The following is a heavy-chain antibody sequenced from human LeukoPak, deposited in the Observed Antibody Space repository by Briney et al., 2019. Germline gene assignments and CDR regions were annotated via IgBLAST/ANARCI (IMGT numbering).Heavy chain of an antibody. V-gene: IGHV3-23*01. CDR3: AKDGGLWVSAHWGDS. CDR2: ITTSDGNT. D-gene: IGHD7-27*01. Sequence: GGSLRLSCAASGFTFSSYTMSWVRQAPGKGLEWVSTITTSDGNTYCADSVKGRFTVSRDNSKNTLYLQMNSLRAEDTAVYYCAKDGGLWVSAHWGDSWGRGTLVTVSP. J-gene: IGHJ4*02. CDR1: GFTFSSYT.